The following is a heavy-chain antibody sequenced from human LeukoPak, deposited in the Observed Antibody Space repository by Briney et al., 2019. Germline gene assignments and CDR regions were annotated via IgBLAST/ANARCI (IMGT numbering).Heavy chain of an antibody. Sequence: PGGSLRLSCAASGFIFRSYSMNWVRQVPGKGLERLSYISSDSRTTYYADSVKGRFTTSRENAKNSLYLEMNSLRDEDTAVYHCARDIGVEAAGLWDYWGQGTLVTVSS. CDR3: ARDIGVEAAGLWDY. CDR2: ISSDSRTT. CDR1: GFIFRSYS. D-gene: IGHD6-13*01. J-gene: IGHJ4*02. V-gene: IGHV3-48*02.